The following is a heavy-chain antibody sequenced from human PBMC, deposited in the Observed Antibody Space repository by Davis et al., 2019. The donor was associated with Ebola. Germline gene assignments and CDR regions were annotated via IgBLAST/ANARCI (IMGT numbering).Heavy chain of an antibody. D-gene: IGHD4-17*01. V-gene: IGHV3-23*01. CDR2: ISGSGGST. Sequence: GESPKIPCAASGFTFRSYAMSWVRQAPGKGLEWVSAISGSGGSTDYADPVKGRFTISRDNSKNTRYLQMNSLRAEDTAVYYCAKVDYGDLFFDYWGQGTLVTVSS. CDR1: GFTFRSYA. CDR3: AKVDYGDLFFDY. J-gene: IGHJ4*02.